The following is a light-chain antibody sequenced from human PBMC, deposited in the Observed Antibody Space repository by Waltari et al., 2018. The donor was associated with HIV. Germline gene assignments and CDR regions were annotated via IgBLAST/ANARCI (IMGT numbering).Light chain of an antibody. CDR1: ETIMSKY. J-gene: IGKJ1*01. CDR2: GAT. V-gene: IGKV3-20*01. CDR3: HQYGLSPWT. Sequence: VVLTQSPDSLALCPGDRATLFCRANETIMSKYLAWFQQRPGQAPRLLLYGATSRAAGTPGRFSGSVLGTDFTLTIDKLEPADFAVYFCHQYGLSPWTFGQGTRVDI.